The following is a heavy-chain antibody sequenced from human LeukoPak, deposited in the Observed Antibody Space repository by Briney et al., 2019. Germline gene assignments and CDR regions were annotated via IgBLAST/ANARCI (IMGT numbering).Heavy chain of an antibody. J-gene: IGHJ4*02. CDR2: VYYSGST. CDR3: AREPSPYYYDSSGYNWDY. D-gene: IGHD3-22*01. CDR1: GGSISSYH. V-gene: IGHV4-59*12. Sequence: SETLSLTCTVSGGSISSYHWSWIRQPPGKGLEWIGYVYYSGSTSYNPSLKSRVTISVDTSKNQFSLKLSSVTAADTAVYYCAREPSPYYYDSSGYNWDYWGQGTLVTVSS.